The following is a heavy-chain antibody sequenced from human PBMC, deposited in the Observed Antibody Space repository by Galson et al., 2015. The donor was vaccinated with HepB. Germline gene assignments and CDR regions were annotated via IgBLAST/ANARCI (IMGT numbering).Heavy chain of an antibody. CDR3: ARDFWGDDSSELDY. CDR2: ISSSSSTI. Sequence: SLRLSCAASGFTFSSYSMNWVRQAPGKGLEWVSYISSSSSTIYYADSVKGRFTISRDNAKNSLYLQMNSLRDEDTAVYYCARDFWGDDSSELDYWGQGTLVTVSS. J-gene: IGHJ4*02. D-gene: IGHD3-22*01. CDR1: GFTFSSYS. V-gene: IGHV3-48*02.